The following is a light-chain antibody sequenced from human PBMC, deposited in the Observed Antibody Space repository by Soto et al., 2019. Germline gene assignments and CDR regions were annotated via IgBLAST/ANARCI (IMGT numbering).Light chain of an antibody. J-gene: IGKJ4*01. V-gene: IGKV1-5*03. CDR3: QHYGFNSGLT. CDR1: QSISSW. CDR2: TAS. Sequence: DIQMTQSPSILSASVGDRVTITCRASQSISSWLAWYQQRPGKAPNLLIHTASSLKSGVPSRFSGSGSGTEFTLTISSLQPDDFATYYCQHYGFNSGLTFGGGTKVAI.